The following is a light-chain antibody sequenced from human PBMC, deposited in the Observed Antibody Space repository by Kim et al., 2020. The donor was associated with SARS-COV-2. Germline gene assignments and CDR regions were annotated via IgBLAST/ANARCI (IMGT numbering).Light chain of an antibody. CDR1: QGISNW. J-gene: IGKJ1*01. Sequence: ASVGDRVTITCRARQGISNWLAWYQQKPGKAPQVLIYEAYKLQSGVSSRFSGYGSGTDFTLTISNLQPEDFASYYCQQANSYPRTFGQGTKVDIK. V-gene: IGKV1-12*01. CDR3: QQANSYPRT. CDR2: EAY.